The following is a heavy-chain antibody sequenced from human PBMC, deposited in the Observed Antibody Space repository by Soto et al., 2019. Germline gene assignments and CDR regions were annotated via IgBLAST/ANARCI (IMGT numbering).Heavy chain of an antibody. CDR1: GYTFTSYD. CDR3: ARGRFWELPPRTESYDY. J-gene: IGHJ4*02. Sequence: QVQLVQSGAEVKKPGASVKVSCKASGYTFTSYDINWVRQATGQGLEWMGWMNPNSGNTGYAQKFQGRVTMTRTTSISTSYMELSSLRSEDTAVYYCARGRFWELPPRTESYDYWGQGTLVTVSS. CDR2: MNPNSGNT. D-gene: IGHD1-26*01. V-gene: IGHV1-8*01.